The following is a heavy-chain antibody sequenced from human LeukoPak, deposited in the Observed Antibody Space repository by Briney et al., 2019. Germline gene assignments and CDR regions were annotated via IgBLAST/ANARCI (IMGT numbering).Heavy chain of an antibody. Sequence: PGGSLRLSCAASGFTFGNAWMSWVRQAPGEGLEWVGRIKSKANGEITEYAAPVRGRFTVSRDDSNNMVFLQMSSLRTEDTAVYYCTTAPLPNMDVWGKGIMVTVSS. V-gene: IGHV3-15*01. CDR3: TTAPLPNMDV. J-gene: IGHJ6*03. CDR1: GFTFGNAW. CDR2: IKSKANGEIT.